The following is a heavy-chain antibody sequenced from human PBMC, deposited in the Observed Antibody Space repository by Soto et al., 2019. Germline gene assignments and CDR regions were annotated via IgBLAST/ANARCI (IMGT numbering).Heavy chain of an antibody. CDR2: ISSSSSYI. CDR1: GFTFSSYS. J-gene: IGHJ6*02. Sequence: GGSLRLSCAASGFTFSSYSMNWVRQAPGKGLEWVSSISSSSSYIYYADSVKGRFTISRDNAKNSLYLQMNSLRAEDTAVYYCAREAGSDYGFDYWGQGTTVTVSS. V-gene: IGHV3-21*01. D-gene: IGHD6-13*01. CDR3: AREAGSDYGFDY.